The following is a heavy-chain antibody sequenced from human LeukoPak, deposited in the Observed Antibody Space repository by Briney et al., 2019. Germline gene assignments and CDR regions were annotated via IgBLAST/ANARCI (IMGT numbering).Heavy chain of an antibody. CDR1: GFTFSNHA. D-gene: IGHD4-17*01. CDR3: AKDRYGDYSFDY. Sequence: GGSLRLPCAASGFTFSNHAMSWVRQAPGKGLEWVSALSGSGGSTYYADSVKGRFTISRDNSKNTLYLQLNSLSAEDTAVYYCAKDRYGDYSFDYWGRGTLVTVSS. CDR2: LSGSGGST. V-gene: IGHV3-23*01. J-gene: IGHJ4*02.